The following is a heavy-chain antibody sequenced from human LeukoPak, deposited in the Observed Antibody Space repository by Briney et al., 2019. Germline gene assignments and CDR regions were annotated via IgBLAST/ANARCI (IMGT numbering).Heavy chain of an antibody. J-gene: IGHJ4*02. V-gene: IGHV3-23*01. CDR2: ISDSGAGT. CDR3: AKDLRGYCGGDCYSAEY. Sequence: GGSLRLSCAASGFTFSSYAMSWVRQAPGTGLDWVSTISDSGAGTHYADSVKGRFTISRDSSKNTVYLQMNSLRAEDTAVYYCAKDLRGYCGGDCYSAEYWGRGTLVTVSS. D-gene: IGHD2-21*02. CDR1: GFTFSSYA.